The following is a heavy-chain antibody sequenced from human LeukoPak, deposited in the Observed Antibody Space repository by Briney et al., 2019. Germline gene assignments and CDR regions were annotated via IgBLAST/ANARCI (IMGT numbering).Heavy chain of an antibody. Sequence: SETPSLTCTVSGTSISSGGYYWSWIRQHPGKDLASIAYPYYSGRPHSTPSLKRPVTISVDTSKTPFSLKLSSVTAADTAVYYCARSKYQLLSQYNWFDPWGQGTLVTVSS. CDR3: ARSKYQLLSQYNWFDP. CDR1: GTSISSGGYY. J-gene: IGHJ5*02. CDR2: PYYSGRP. V-gene: IGHV4-31*01. D-gene: IGHD2-2*01.